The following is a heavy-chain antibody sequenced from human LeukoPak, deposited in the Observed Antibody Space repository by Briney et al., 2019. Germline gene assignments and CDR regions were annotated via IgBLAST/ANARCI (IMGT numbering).Heavy chain of an antibody. CDR1: GFPFDDYG. CDR3: AKDRFFYDSGSKAN. CDR2: ISWNSGII. V-gene: IGHV3-9*01. Sequence: GRSLRLSCVASGFPFDDYGMFWVRQSPGKGLEGVSSISWNSGIIDYADSVKGRFTIPRDNAKNSLYLQMNSLRVEDTAFYYCAKDRFFYDSGSKANWGQGTLVTVSS. J-gene: IGHJ4*02. D-gene: IGHD3-22*01.